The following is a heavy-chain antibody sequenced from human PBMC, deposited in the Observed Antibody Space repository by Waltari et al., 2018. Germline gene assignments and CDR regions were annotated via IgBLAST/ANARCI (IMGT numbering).Heavy chain of an antibody. V-gene: IGHV4-31*03. J-gene: IGHJ4*02. CDR2: IYYSGST. CDR1: GGSISSGGYH. D-gene: IGHD2-15*01. Sequence: QVQLQESGPGLVKPSQTLSLTCTVSGGSISSGGYHWRWLRQHPGKGLEWIGYIYYSGSTYYNPSLKSRVTISVDTSKNQFSLKLSSVTAAETAVYYCARDSRGGNLDYWGQGTLVTVSS. CDR3: ARDSRGGNLDY.